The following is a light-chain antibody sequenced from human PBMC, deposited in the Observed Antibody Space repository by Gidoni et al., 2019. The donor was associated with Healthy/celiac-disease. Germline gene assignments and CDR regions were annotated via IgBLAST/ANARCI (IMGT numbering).Light chain of an antibody. CDR1: QRISSW. CDR2: KAS. V-gene: IGKV1-5*03. Sequence: DIQMPQSPSTLSASVGDRVTINCRASQRISSWLAWYQQKPGKAHKLLIYKASSLESGVPSRFCGSGSGTEFTLTISSLQPDDFATYYCQQYNSYSGTFXXXTKVEIK. J-gene: IGKJ1*01. CDR3: QQYNSYSGT.